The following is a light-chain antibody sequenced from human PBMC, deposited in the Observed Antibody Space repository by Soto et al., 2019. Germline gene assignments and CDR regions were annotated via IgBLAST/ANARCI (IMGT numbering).Light chain of an antibody. J-gene: IGKJ1*01. CDR2: GAS. CDR3: QQYNNWPPTWT. V-gene: IGKV3-15*01. Sequence: EIVMTQSPATLSVSPGERATLSCRASQSVSSNLAWYQQKPGQAPRLLIYGASTRATGIPARLSGSGSGTEFTLTIRSLQSEDFAVYYCQQYNNWPPTWTFGQGTKVEIK. CDR1: QSVSSN.